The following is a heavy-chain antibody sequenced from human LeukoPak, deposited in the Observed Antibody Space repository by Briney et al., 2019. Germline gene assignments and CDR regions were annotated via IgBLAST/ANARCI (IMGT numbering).Heavy chain of an antibody. V-gene: IGHV4-59*01. J-gene: IGHJ3*02. D-gene: IGHD3-10*01. CDR2: IYYSGST. Sequence: PETLSLTCTVSGGSISSYYWSWIRQPPGKGLEWIGYIYYSGSTNYNPSLKSRVTISVDTSKNQFSLKLSSVTAADTAVYYCARATYGSGSYIWGQGAMVTVSS. CDR3: ARATYGSGSYI. CDR1: GGSISSYY.